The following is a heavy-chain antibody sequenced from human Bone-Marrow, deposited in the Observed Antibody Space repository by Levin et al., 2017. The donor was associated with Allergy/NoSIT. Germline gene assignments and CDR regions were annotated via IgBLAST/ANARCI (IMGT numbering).Heavy chain of an antibody. Sequence: GESLKISCKGSGYSFTSYWISWVRQMPGKGLEWMGRIDPSDSYTNYSPSFQGHVTISADKSISTAYLQWSSLKASDTAMYYCARQPLGYCSSTSCSPFDYWSQGTLVTVSS. CDR2: IDPSDSYT. V-gene: IGHV5-10-1*01. CDR3: ARQPLGYCSSTSCSPFDY. D-gene: IGHD2-2*01. CDR1: GYSFTSYW. J-gene: IGHJ4*02.